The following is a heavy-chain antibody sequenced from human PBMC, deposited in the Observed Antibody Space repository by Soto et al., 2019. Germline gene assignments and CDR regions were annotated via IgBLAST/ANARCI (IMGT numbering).Heavy chain of an antibody. D-gene: IGHD3-10*01. Sequence: QVQLVQSGAEVKKPGSSVKVSCKASGGTFSSYAISWVRQAPGQGLEWMGGISTMFGTANYAQSFQGRVTIAADESTSTAYRGRSSQPSEDTNVYSCTRITTMRIGKLLDHEAFKIWGQGTMSTVSS. CDR2: ISTMFGTA. J-gene: IGHJ3*02. CDR3: TRITTMRIGKLLDHEAFKI. V-gene: IGHV1-69*01. CDR1: GGTFSSYA.